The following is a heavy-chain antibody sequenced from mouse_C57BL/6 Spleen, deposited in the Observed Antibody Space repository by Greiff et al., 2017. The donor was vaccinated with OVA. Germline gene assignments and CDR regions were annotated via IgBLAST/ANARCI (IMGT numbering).Heavy chain of an antibody. CDR1: GFSLTSYG. CDR3: AKNDYSNSWFAY. CDR2: IWRGGST. V-gene: IGHV2-5*01. Sequence: VKLMESGPGLVQPSQSLSITCTVSGFSLTSYGVHWVRQSPGKGLEWLGVIWRGGSTDYNAAFMSRLSITKDNSKSQVFFKMNSLQADDTAIYYCAKNDYSNSWFAYWGQGTLVTVSA. D-gene: IGHD2-5*01. J-gene: IGHJ3*01.